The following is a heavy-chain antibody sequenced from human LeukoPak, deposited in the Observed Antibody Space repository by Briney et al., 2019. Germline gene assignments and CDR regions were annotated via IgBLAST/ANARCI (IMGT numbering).Heavy chain of an antibody. J-gene: IGHJ4*02. V-gene: IGHV1-2*02. CDR1: GYTFTDYY. CDR3: ARGGRIVGASGLMFDY. D-gene: IGHD1-26*01. CDR2: INPNSGGT. Sequence: ASVKVSCKASGYTFTDYYMHWVRQAPEQGLEWMGWINPNSGGTHYAQKFQGRVTMTRDTSISTAYMELSRLTSDDTAVYYCARGGRIVGASGLMFDYWGQETLITVSS.